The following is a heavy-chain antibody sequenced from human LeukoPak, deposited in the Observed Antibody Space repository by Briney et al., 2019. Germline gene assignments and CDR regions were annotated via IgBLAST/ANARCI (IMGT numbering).Heavy chain of an antibody. CDR3: ARKGGHFDY. Sequence: SETLSLTCTVSGDSINYYYWSWIRQSPGKGLEWIGYVYYDGSAKYNPSLKSRVTISVDMSKNQFSLKVSSVTAADTAIYYCARKGGHFDYWGQGTLVTVSS. D-gene: IGHD2-15*01. J-gene: IGHJ4*02. CDR1: GDSINYYY. CDR2: VYYDGSA. V-gene: IGHV4-59*01.